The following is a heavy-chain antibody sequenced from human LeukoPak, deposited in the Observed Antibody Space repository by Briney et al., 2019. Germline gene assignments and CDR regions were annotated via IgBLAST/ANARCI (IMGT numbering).Heavy chain of an antibody. CDR3: ARDDRARETNFLDP. D-gene: IGHD1-1*01. J-gene: IGHJ5*02. Sequence: ASVKVSCKASGCSFSRYGISWVRQAPGQGLEWMGWISEYYGNTNYARKFQGRLTFTTDKSTSTAYMELRNLRSEDTAVYFCARDDRARETNFLDPSGRGTQV. CDR2: ISEYYGNT. V-gene: IGHV1-18*01. CDR1: GCSFSRYG.